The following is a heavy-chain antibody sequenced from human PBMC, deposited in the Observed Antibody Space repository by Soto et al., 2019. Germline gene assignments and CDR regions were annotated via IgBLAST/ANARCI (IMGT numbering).Heavy chain of an antibody. J-gene: IGHJ3*02. V-gene: IGHV3-74*01. CDR2: INIDGSST. Sequence: GGSLRLSCAASGFTFSSYWMHWVRQAPGKGLVWVSRINIDGSSTSYADSVKGRFTISRDNAKNTLYLQMNSLRAEDTSVYYCARGGDIVVVDPDAFDIWGQGTMVTVSS. CDR1: GFTFSSYW. D-gene: IGHD2-15*01. CDR3: ARGGDIVVVDPDAFDI.